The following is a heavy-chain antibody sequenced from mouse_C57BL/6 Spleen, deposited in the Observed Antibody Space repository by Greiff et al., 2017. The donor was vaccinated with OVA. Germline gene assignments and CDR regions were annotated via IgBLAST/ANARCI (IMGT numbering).Heavy chain of an antibody. V-gene: IGHV1-18*01. J-gene: IGHJ2*01. D-gene: IGHD1-1*01. CDR1: GYTFTDYN. Sequence: VQLQQSGPELVKPGASVKIPCKASGYTFTDYNMDWVKQSHGKSLEWIGDINPNNGGTIYNQKFKGKATLTVDKSSSTAYMELRSLTSEDTAVYDCARRIITTVAYFDYWGQGTTLTVSS. CDR2: INPNNGGT. CDR3: ARRIITTVAYFDY.